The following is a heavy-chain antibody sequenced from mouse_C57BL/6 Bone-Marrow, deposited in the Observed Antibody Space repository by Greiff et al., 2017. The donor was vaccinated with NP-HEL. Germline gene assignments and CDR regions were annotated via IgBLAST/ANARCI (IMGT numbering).Heavy chain of an antibody. CDR2: IDPSDSYT. CDR3: AREGVVARYYFDY. J-gene: IGHJ2*01. CDR1: GYTFTSYW. V-gene: IGHV1-50*01. Sequence: QVQLKQPGAELVKPGASVKLSCKASGYTFTSYWMQWVKQRPGQGLEWIGEIDPSDSYTNYNQKFKGKATLTVDTSSSTAYMQLSRLTSEDSAVYYCAREGVVARYYFDYWGQGTTLTVSS. D-gene: IGHD1-1*01.